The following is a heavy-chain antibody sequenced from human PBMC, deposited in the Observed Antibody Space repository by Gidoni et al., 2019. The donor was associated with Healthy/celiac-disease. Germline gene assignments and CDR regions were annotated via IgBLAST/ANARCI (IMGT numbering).Heavy chain of an antibody. D-gene: IGHD1-26*01. CDR3: AKWVVGASNWFDP. CDR1: GFTFSSYG. CDR2: ISVSGGST. J-gene: IGHJ5*02. V-gene: IGHV3-23*01. Sequence: EVQLLESGGALVQPGGSLRLSCAASGFTFSSYGMGWVRQAPGKGLEWVSTISVSGGSTYYADSVKGRFTIYRDNSKNMLYLQMNSLRAEDTAVYYCAKWVVGASNWFDPWGQGTLVTVSS.